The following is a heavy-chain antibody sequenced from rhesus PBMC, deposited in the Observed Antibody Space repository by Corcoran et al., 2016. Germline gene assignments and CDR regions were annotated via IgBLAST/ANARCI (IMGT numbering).Heavy chain of an antibody. CDR2: IYGGRSST. J-gene: IGHJ4*01. V-gene: IGHV4-169*01. CDR3: SRRSLSGYSYFDY. CDR1: GGPFSMAS. Sequence: QLQLQESGPGLVKPSETLPVPCAVSGGPFSMASWGWLRPAPGTGLEWIGYIYGGRSSTNYNPSLKSRVTLSVDTSRNQVSLKLSSVTAADTAIYYCSRRSLSGYSYFDYWGQGVLVTVSS. D-gene: IGHD5-24*01.